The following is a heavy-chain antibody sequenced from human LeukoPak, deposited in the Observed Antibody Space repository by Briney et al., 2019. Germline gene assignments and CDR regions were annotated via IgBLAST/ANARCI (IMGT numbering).Heavy chain of an antibody. V-gene: IGHV4-59*12. D-gene: IGHD1-26*01. J-gene: IGHJ4*02. CDR3: ARGVGATTYFDY. CDR2: IYFSGST. CDR1: GGSITGYY. Sequence: PSETLSLTCTVSGGSITGYYWNWIWQPPGKGLEWIGYIYFSGSTNYNPSLKSRVTMSLDTPKNQFSLKLSSVTAADTAVYYCARGVGATTYFDYWGQGTLVTVSS.